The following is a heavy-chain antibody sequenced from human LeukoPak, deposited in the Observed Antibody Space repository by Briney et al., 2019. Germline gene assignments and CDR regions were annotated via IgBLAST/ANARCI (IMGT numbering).Heavy chain of an antibody. CDR2: INHSGST. Sequence: PSETLSLTCAVYGGSFSGYYWSWIRQPPGKGLEWIGEINHSGSTNYNPSLKSRVTISVDTSKNQFSLKLSSVTAADTAVYYCARAEIKLYKQRRYYFDYWGQGTLVTVSS. CDR3: ARAEIKLYKQRRYYFDY. CDR1: GGSFSGYY. J-gene: IGHJ4*02. D-gene: IGHD3-16*02. V-gene: IGHV4-34*01.